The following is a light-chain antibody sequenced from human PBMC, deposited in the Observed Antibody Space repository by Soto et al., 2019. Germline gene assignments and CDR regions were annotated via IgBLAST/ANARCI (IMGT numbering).Light chain of an antibody. CDR2: AAS. J-gene: IGKJ2*01. CDR1: QSLSSA. V-gene: IGKV1-12*01. CDR3: QQANSFPRT. Sequence: DIQMTQSPSSVSASVGDRVTITCRASQSLSSAVGWYQQKPGEAPKLLIFAASNLRSGVPSRFSASGSGTDFTLTIKSLQPEDFATYYCQQANSFPRTFGQGTKLEI.